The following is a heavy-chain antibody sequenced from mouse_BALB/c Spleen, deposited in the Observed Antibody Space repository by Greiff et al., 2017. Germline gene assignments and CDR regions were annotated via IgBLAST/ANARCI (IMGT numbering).Heavy chain of an antibody. V-gene: IGHV5-12-1*01. CDR2: ISSGGGST. D-gene: IGHD2-4*01. J-gene: IGHJ4*01. CDR3: ARYDYENYEAIDY. CDR1: GFAFSSYD. Sequence: DVQLVESGGGLVKPGGSLKLSCAASGFAFSSYDMSWVRQTPEKRLEWVAYISSGGGSTYYPDTVKGRFTFSRDNAKNTLYLQMSSLKSEDTAMYYCARYDYENYEAIDYWGQGTSVTVSS.